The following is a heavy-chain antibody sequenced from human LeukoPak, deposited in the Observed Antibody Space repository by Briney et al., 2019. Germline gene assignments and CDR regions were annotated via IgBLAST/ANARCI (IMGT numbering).Heavy chain of an antibody. CDR2: ISGSSTYI. D-gene: IGHD2/OR15-2a*01. CDR1: GLTFRYYS. V-gene: IGHV3-21*01. J-gene: IGHJ4*02. Sequence: PGGSLRLSCVASGLTFRYYSMDWVRQAPGKGLEWVSTISGSSTYICYRDSLEGRFTISRDNAKNSLYLEMTALRADDTAVYYCARAGRFYDAVAYDPPRLWGKGTLVTVSS. CDR3: ARAGRFYDAVAYDPPRL.